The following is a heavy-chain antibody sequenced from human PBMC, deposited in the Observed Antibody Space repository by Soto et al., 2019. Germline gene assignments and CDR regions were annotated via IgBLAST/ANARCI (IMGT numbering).Heavy chain of an antibody. CDR2: IYHSGST. V-gene: IGHV4-4*02. J-gene: IGHJ3*02. D-gene: IGHD6-13*01. CDR3: ARRSSSWYQIDAFDI. CDR1: GGSISSSNW. Sequence: QVQLQESGPGLVKPSGTLSLTCAVSGGSISSSNWWSWVRQPPGKGLEWIGEIYHSGSTNYNPSLKSRVTISVDKSKNQFPLKLSSVTAADTAVYYCARRSSSWYQIDAFDIWGQGTMVTVSS.